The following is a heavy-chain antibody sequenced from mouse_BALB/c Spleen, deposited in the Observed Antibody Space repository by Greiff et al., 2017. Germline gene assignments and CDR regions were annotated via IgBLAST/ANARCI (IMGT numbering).Heavy chain of an antibody. CDR1: GYTFPDNA. Sequence: QVQLQQSGAELVRPGVSVKISGKGSGYTFPDNALPWVRQSHEKSLEWIGVISTNYGDASYNQKFKGKATMTVDKSSSTAYMELARLTSEDSAIYYCARRGPYYGKGYYAMDYWGQGTSVTVSS. CDR3: ARRGPYYGKGYYAMDY. CDR2: ISTNYGDA. J-gene: IGHJ4*01. V-gene: IGHV1S137*01. D-gene: IGHD2-10*01.